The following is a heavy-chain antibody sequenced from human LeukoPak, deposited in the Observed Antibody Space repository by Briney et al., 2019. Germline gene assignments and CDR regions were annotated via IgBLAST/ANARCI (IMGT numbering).Heavy chain of an antibody. CDR2: ISGSGGST. CDR3: AKDGQSGYSYG. D-gene: IGHD5-18*01. CDR1: GFTFSSYA. Sequence: GGSLRLSCAASGFTFSSYAMSWVRQAPGKGLEWVSAISGSGGSTYYADSVKGRFTISRDNSKNTLYQQMNSLRAEDTAVYYCAKDGQSGYSYGGGQGTLVTVSS. V-gene: IGHV3-23*01. J-gene: IGHJ4*02.